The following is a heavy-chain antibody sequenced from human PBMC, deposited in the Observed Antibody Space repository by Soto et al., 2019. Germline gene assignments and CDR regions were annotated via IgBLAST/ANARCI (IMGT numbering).Heavy chain of an antibody. Sequence: SLRLSFAASGFTVSDHYIYLVRQAPGKGLEWIGRSRNKVSSYTTEYAASVKGRFTISRDDSKNSLYLQMNSLNTEDTAAYYCVRISRGKYFYDYWGQGTLVTVSS. D-gene: IGHD3-10*01. CDR2: SRNKVSSYTT. J-gene: IGHJ4*02. V-gene: IGHV3-72*01. CDR3: VRISRGKYFYDY. CDR1: GFTVSDHY.